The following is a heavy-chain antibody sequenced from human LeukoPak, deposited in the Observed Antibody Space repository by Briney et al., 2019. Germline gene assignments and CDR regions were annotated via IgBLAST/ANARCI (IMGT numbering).Heavy chain of an antibody. J-gene: IGHJ5*01. CDR1: GFTFSSYA. Sequence: PGGSLRLSCAASGFTFSSYAMSWVRQAPGKGLEWVSAISGSGGSTYYADSVKGRFTISRDNSKNTLYLQMNSLRSEDTAVYYCARGFKEAIVVVVAANHDNWFDSWGQGTLVTVSS. V-gene: IGHV3-23*01. CDR2: ISGSGGST. D-gene: IGHD2-15*01. CDR3: ARGFKEAIVVVVAANHDNWFDS.